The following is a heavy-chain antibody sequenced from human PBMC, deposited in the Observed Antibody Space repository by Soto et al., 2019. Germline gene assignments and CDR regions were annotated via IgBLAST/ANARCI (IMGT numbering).Heavy chain of an antibody. CDR2: LNSGGST. Sequence: GGSLRLACVASGFTVRSNYMSWVRQAPEKGLEWVSLLNSGGSTNYADSVKGRFTISRDNSKNTVYLQMNSLRAEDTAVYYCVSGRYDSVRLDMDVWGQGTTVTVSS. V-gene: IGHV3-66*01. CDR1: GFTVRSNY. D-gene: IGHD3-3*01. J-gene: IGHJ6*02. CDR3: VSGRYDSVRLDMDV.